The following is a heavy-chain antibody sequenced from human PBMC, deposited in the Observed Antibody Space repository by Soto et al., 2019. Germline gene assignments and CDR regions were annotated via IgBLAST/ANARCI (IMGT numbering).Heavy chain of an antibody. J-gene: IGHJ4*02. Sequence: GESLKISGRGSGYSFTIYCIGWVLQMPWKGLEWMGIIYPGDSDTRYSPSFQGQVTISADKSISTAYLQWSSLKASDTAMYYCARRSRSREYYDFWSGYRYYFDYWGQGTLVTVSS. D-gene: IGHD3-3*01. CDR1: GYSFTIYC. CDR2: IYPGDSDT. CDR3: ARRSRSREYYDFWSGYRYYFDY. V-gene: IGHV5-51*01.